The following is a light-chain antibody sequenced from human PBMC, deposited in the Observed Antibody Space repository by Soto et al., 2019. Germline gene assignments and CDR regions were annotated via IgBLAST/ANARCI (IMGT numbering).Light chain of an antibody. CDR2: DVS. J-gene: IGLJ3*02. CDR3: YSYAGSSWV. Sequence: QSALTQPRSVSGSPGQTITISCTGTSSDVGGYNYVSWYQQHPGKAPKLIIYDVSTRPSGVPDRFYGSKSGNTASLTISGLQAEDKPDYSCYSYAGSSWVFGGGTKLTVL. CDR1: SSDVGGYNY. V-gene: IGLV2-11*01.